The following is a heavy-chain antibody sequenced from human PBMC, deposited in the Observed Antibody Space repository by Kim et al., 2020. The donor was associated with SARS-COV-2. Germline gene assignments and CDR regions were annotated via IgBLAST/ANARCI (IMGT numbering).Heavy chain of an antibody. CDR3: TSVPATGGAFDI. CDR1: GFTFGDYA. D-gene: IGHD2-2*01. CDR2: IRSKAYGGTT. V-gene: IGHV3-49*03. Sequence: GGSLRLSCTASGFTFGDYAMSWFRQAPGKGLEWVGVIRSKAYGGTTEYAASVKGRFTISRDDSKSIAYLQMNSLKTEDTAVYYCTSVPATGGAFDIWGQGTMVNVSS. J-gene: IGHJ3*02.